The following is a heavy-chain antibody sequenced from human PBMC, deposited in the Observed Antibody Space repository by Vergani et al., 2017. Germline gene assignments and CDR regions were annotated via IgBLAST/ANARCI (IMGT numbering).Heavy chain of an antibody. CDR2: MNGDGDTI. J-gene: IGHJ5*02. Sequence: EVELVESGGGLVKPGGSLRLSCAASGFTFNEYWMHWARQVPGKGLVWVSGMNGDGDTISYADSVKGRFTISRYNAKNTLFLQMNSLRAEDTAVYYCARARKFRFGVVWENWFDPWGQGTLVTVSS. CDR3: ARARKFRFGVVWENWFDP. D-gene: IGHD3-3*01. V-gene: IGHV3-74*01. CDR1: GFTFNEYW.